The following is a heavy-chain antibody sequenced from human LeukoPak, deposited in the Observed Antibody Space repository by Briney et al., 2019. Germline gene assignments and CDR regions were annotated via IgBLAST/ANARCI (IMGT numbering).Heavy chain of an antibody. Sequence: GGSLRLSCPCSGFTFSSYAMHWVRQAPGKGLEWVAVISYDGSKKYYADSAKGRFTISRDNSKNTLYLQMNSLRAEDTTVYYCARDFSYSPNALDYWGQGTLVTVSS. V-gene: IGHV3-30-3*01. CDR1: GFTFSSYA. D-gene: IGHD5-18*01. CDR2: ISYDGSKK. CDR3: ARDFSYSPNALDY. J-gene: IGHJ4*02.